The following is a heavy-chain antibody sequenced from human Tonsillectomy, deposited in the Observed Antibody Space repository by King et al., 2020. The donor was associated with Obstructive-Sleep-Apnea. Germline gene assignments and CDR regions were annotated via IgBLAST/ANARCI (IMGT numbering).Heavy chain of an antibody. D-gene: IGHD3-9*01. J-gene: IGHJ6*02. CDR1: GGSFSDYY. Sequence: VQLQQWGAGLLKPSETLSLTCAVYGGSFSDYYWNWIRQPPGKGLEWIGEINHSGSTNYNPSLKSRVTISVDTSTNQFSLRLSFVTAADTAVYYCARDLRYYHYYYGMDVWGQGTTVTVSS. V-gene: IGHV4-34*01. CDR3: ARDLRYYHYYYGMDV. CDR2: INHSGST.